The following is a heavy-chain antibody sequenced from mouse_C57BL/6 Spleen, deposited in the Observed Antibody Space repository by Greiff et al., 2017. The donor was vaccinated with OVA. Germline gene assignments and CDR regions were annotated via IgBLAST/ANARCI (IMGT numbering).Heavy chain of an antibody. J-gene: IGHJ3*01. CDR3: ASAYDGYLGLAY. Sequence: QVQLQQPGAELVKPGASVKLSCKASGYTFTSYWMHWVKQRPGQGLEWIGMIHPNSGSTNYNEKFKSKATLTVDKSSSTAYMQLSSLTSEDSAVYYCASAYDGYLGLAYWGQGTLVTVSA. CDR1: GYTFTSYW. CDR2: IHPNSGST. D-gene: IGHD2-3*01. V-gene: IGHV1-64*01.